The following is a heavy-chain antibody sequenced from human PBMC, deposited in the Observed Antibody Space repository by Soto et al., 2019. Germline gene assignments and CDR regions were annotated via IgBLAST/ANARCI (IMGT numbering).Heavy chain of an antibody. V-gene: IGHV3-21*01. D-gene: IGHD2-21*02. CDR3: ARVRFGDPFDF. Sequence: GGSLRLSCAASGFTFSSYSMNWVRQAPGKGLEWVSSISSSSSYIYYADSVKGRFTISRDNAKNSLYLQMNSLRAEDTAVYYCARVRFGDPFDFWGQGTLVTVSS. J-gene: IGHJ4*02. CDR2: ISSSSSYI. CDR1: GFTFSSYS.